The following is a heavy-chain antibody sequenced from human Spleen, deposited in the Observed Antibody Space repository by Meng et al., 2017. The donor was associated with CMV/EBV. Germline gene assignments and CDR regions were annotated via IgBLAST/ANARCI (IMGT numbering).Heavy chain of an antibody. Sequence: FAGSYIRWVRQAPGQWLQWMGWLNAHSGGTNYARNFHGRVTMTRDTSISTAYVELSSLRFDDTAVYYCARDFTSIMVTFGGVNPSDYWGQGTLVTVSS. J-gene: IGHJ4*02. CDR2: LNAHSGGT. V-gene: IGHV1-2*02. D-gene: IGHD3-16*01. CDR1: FAGSY. CDR3: ARDFTSIMVTFGGVNPSDY.